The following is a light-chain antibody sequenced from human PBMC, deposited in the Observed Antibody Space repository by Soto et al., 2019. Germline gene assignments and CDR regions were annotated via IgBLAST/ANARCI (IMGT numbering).Light chain of an antibody. J-gene: IGKJ5*01. Sequence: EIVMTQSPATLSVSPGERATLSCRAGQGVTTNFAWYQQKSGXXPRLLIYDVSIRATGVPARFSAXXSETDFTLTISGLQSEDSAVYFCQQYNNWPFSLGQGTRLEI. CDR3: QQYNNWPFS. V-gene: IGKV3-15*01. CDR2: DVS. CDR1: QGVTTN.